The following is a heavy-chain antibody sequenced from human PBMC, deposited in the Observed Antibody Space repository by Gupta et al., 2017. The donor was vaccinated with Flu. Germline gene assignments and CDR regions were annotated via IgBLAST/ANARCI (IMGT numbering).Heavy chain of an antibody. CDR3: ARAPESVPGASYYYYGMDG. Sequence: LQLPESGPGLVKPSQTLSPTCTVSAGSTRSSSYYWGWIRLPPGKGLEWMRSLYYSAGPAHNPSQKSRVTISVDASKNQFSLKLSSVTAADTAGYYCARAPESVPGASYYYYGMDGWGQGTTVTVS. J-gene: IGHJ6*02. CDR2: LYYSAGP. CDR1: AGSTRSSSYY. D-gene: IGHD3-3*01. V-gene: IGHV4-39*01.